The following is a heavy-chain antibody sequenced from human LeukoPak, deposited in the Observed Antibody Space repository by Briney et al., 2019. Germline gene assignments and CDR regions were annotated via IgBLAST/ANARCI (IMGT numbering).Heavy chain of an antibody. CDR1: GGSISSYYW. CDR2: IYWNDDK. CDR3: AHHYDFWSGYLYYFDY. V-gene: IGHV2-5*01. J-gene: IGHJ4*02. D-gene: IGHD3-3*01. Sequence: LSLTCTVSGGSISSYYWSWIRQPPGKGLEWLALIYWNDDKRYSPSLKSRLTITKDTSKNQVVLTMTNMDPVDTATYYCAHHYDFWSGYLYYFDYWGQGTLVTVSS.